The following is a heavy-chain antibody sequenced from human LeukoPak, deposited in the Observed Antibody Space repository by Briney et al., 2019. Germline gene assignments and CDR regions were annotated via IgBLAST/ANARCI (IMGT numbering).Heavy chain of an antibody. D-gene: IGHD6-19*01. J-gene: IGHJ4*02. CDR3: ARVAVAGTIWGTVDY. CDR2: IYTSGST. CDR1: GGSISSYY. Sequence: SETLSLTCTVSGGSISSYYWSWIRQPVGKGLEWIGRIYTSGSTNYNPSLKSRVTMSVDTSKNQFSLKLSSVTAADTAVYYCARVAVAGTIWGTVDYWGQGTLVTVSS. V-gene: IGHV4-4*07.